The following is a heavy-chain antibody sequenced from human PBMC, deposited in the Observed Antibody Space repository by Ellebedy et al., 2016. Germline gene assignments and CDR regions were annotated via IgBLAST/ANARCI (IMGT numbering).Heavy chain of an antibody. D-gene: IGHD1-26*01. V-gene: IGHV3-74*01. J-gene: IGHJ3*01. CDR1: GFPFSSYW. CDR2: IKSEGKSA. CDR3: ARDDPSRTGGFDL. Sequence: GESLKISCAASGFPFSSYWMHWVRQAPGKGLVWVALIKSEGKSATYADSVRGRFTISRDNAKNTLYLQMNSLRVEDTAVYYCARDDPSRTGGFDLWGQGTMVTVSS.